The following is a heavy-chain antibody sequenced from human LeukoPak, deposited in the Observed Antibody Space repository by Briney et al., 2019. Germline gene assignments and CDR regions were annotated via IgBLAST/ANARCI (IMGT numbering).Heavy chain of an antibody. Sequence: GGSLRLSCAASGFTFDDYAMHWVRLAPGKGLEWVSGISWNSGSIGYADSVKCRFTISRDNAKKSLYLQMNSLRAEDTTLYYCAKVRLSSGWYSFDYWGQGTLVTVSS. J-gene: IGHJ4*02. CDR2: ISWNSGSI. CDR1: GFTFDDYA. CDR3: AKVRLSSGWYSFDY. V-gene: IGHV3-9*01. D-gene: IGHD6-19*01.